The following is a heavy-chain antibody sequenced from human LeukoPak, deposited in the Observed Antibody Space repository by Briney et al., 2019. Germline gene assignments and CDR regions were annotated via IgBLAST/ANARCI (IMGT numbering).Heavy chain of an antibody. V-gene: IGHV3-64D*08. CDR3: VKDKWIDH. Sequence: GGSLRLSCSVSGFTFSSYTMRWVRQAPGKGLEYVSSININGGRTYYADSVKGRFTISRDNSKNILYLQMSSLGTEDTAVYYCVKDKWIDHWGQGTLVTVSS. J-gene: IGHJ4*02. CDR1: GFTFSSYT. CDR2: ININGGRT. D-gene: IGHD2-8*01.